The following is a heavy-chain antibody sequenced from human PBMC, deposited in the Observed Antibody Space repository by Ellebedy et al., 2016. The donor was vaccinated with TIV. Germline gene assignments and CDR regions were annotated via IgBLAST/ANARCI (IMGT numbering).Heavy chain of an antibody. D-gene: IGHD5-18*01. Sequence: GESLKISCAASGFTFSDYFMTWVRQAPGKGLEWVSYITDESDTYFAAAARGRCTISRANAKNSLYLQMNSLRVEDTAVYYCARTIGGDYSYYFDTWGQGTPVTVS. CDR3: ARTIGGDYSYYFDT. J-gene: IGHJ4*02. CDR1: GFTFSDYF. CDR2: ITDESDT. V-gene: IGHV3-69-1*01.